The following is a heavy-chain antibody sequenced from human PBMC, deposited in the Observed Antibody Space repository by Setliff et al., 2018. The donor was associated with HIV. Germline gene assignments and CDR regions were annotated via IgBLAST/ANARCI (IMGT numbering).Heavy chain of an antibody. Sequence: SETLSLTCTVAGGSINCHTYFWGWIRQPPGKGLEWIGSIYYSGNTYYSPSLKSRVTISMDTAKNRFSLKLSSVTAADTAVYYCAPHTIRFLELLLSPLDYWGQGALVT. CDR2: IYYSGNT. V-gene: IGHV4-39*07. CDR1: GGSINCHTYF. J-gene: IGHJ4*02. D-gene: IGHD3-3*01. CDR3: APHTIRFLELLLSPLDY.